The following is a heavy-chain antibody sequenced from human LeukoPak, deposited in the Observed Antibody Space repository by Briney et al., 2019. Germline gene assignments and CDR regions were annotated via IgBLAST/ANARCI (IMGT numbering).Heavy chain of an antibody. V-gene: IGHV1-46*01. Sequence: ASVKVSCKASGYTFTGYYIHWVRQAPGQGLEWMGIINPSGGSTSYAQKFQGRVTVTRDTSTSTVYMELSSLRSEDTAMYYCAREGEIGYDLSDYWGQGTLVTVSS. CDR3: AREGEIGYDLSDY. CDR2: INPSGGST. CDR1: GYTFTGYY. D-gene: IGHD5-12*01. J-gene: IGHJ4*02.